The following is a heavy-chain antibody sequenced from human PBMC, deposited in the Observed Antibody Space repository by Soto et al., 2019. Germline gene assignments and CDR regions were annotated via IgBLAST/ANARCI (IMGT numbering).Heavy chain of an antibody. J-gene: IGHJ4*02. V-gene: IGHV1-18*01. CDR3: ARGPTDYYDNSAHYFLDY. CDR1: GYTFITYG. CDR2: ISTYNGNT. D-gene: IGHD3-22*01. Sequence: QVPLVQSGAEVNKPGPSVKVSCKASGYTFITYGVSWVRQAPGQGLDWLGWISTYNGNTRYAERLQGRVTMTTDTTTNTAYMELRNLRSDDTAVYYCARGPTDYYDNSAHYFLDYWGQGTLVTVSS.